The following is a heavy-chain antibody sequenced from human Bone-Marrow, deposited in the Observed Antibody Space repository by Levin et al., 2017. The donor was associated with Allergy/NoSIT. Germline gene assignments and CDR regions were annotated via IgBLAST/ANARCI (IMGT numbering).Heavy chain of an antibody. CDR2: INPNSGGT. CDR3: AREHTIFGVVIGDY. V-gene: IGHV1-2*02. J-gene: IGHJ4*02. D-gene: IGHD3-3*01. Sequence: GESLKISCKASGYTFTGYYMHWVRQAPGQGLEWMGWINPNSGGTNYAQKFQGRVTMTRDTSISTAYMELSRLRSDDTAVYYCAREHTIFGVVIGDYWGQGTLVTVSS. CDR1: GYTFTGYY.